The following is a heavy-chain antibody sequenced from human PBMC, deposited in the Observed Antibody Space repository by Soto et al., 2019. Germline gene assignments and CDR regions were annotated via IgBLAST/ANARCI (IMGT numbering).Heavy chain of an antibody. CDR2: INPNSGAT. D-gene: IGHD2-15*01. Sequence: VASVKVSCKASGYTFTAYYIHWVRQAPGQGLEWMGWINPNSGATNYAQKFQGRVTMTRDTSISTAYMEVRTDDTAIYYCAKDVVHRAYYYNYYGMDVWGQGTTVTVYS. J-gene: IGHJ6*02. CDR3: AKDVVHRAYYYNYYGMDV. CDR1: GYTFTAYY. V-gene: IGHV1-2*02.